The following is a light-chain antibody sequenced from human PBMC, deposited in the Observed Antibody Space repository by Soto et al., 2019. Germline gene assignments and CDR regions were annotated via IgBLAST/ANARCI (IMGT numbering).Light chain of an antibody. J-gene: IGKJ4*01. CDR2: AAS. CDR3: QQTYRTPLT. V-gene: IGKV1-39*01. Sequence: DIQMTQSPSSLSASVGDRVTITCRAGQNIGSCLNWYQQKPGKAPKLLIYAASSLNSGVPSRFSGSGSGTEFTLTISSLQPEDFATYSCQQTYRTPLTFGGGTKVEIK. CDR1: QNIGSC.